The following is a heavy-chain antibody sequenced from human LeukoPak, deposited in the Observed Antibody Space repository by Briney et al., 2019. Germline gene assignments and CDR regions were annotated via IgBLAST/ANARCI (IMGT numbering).Heavy chain of an antibody. CDR3: AKDGGLWVSAHWGDS. D-gene: IGHD7-27*01. J-gene: IGHJ4*02. Sequence: GGSRRLSCAASGFTFSSYAMSGVRQASGKGLEWVSSFSGSDGRTDYADSVKGRFTVSRDNSKNTLFLQMNSLRAEDTAVYYCAKDGGLWVSAHWGDSWGRGTLVTVSS. V-gene: IGHV3-23*01. CDR1: GFTFSSYA. CDR2: FSGSDGRT.